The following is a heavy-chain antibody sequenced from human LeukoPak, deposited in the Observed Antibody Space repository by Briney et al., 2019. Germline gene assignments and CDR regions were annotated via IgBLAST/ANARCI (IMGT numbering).Heavy chain of an antibody. CDR3: ARAPGVRYYYYMDV. D-gene: IGHD2-8*01. V-gene: IGHV3-20*04. CDR2: INWNGGNT. CDR1: GFTFDDYG. J-gene: IGHJ6*03. Sequence: SGGSLRLSCAASGFTFDDYGMSWVRQAPGNGLEWVSGINWNGGNTGYADSVKGRFTISRDNVKNSLYLQMNGLRAEDTALYYCARAPGVRYYYYMDVWGKGTTVTVSS.